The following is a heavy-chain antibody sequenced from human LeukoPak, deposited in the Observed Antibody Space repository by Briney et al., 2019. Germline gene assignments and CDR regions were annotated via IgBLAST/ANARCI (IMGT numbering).Heavy chain of an antibody. CDR3: ARDGSGELWYHGDAFDI. CDR2: INQDESAK. CDR1: EFIFSRFW. V-gene: IGHV3-7*01. D-gene: IGHD5-18*01. J-gene: IGHJ3*02. Sequence: GGSLRLSCAASEFIFSRFWMSWVRQAPGKGLEWVASINQDESAKFYVDSVRGRFTISRDNAKNSLYLQMNSLRAEDTAVYYCARDGSGELWYHGDAFDIWGQGTMVTVSS.